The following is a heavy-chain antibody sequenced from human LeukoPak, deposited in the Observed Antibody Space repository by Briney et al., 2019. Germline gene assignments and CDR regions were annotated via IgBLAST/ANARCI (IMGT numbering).Heavy chain of an antibody. J-gene: IGHJ5*02. CDR1: GYTFTGYY. D-gene: IGHD5-24*01. CDR2: INPNSGGT. CDR3: ARDCPARGMGFDP. V-gene: IGHV1-2*04. Sequence: ASVKVSCKASGYTFTGYYMHWVRQAPGQGLEWMGWINPNSGGTNYAQKFQGWVTMTRDTSISTAYMELSRLRSDDTAVYYCARDCPARGMGFDPWGQGTLVTVSS.